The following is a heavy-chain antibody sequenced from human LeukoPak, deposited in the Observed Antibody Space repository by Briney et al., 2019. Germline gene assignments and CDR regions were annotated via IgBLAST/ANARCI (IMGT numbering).Heavy chain of an antibody. CDR2: IYYGGST. CDR3: ARQLRIAAAPYYFDY. CDR1: GGSISRPSYY. J-gene: IGHJ4*02. V-gene: IGHV4-39*01. D-gene: IGHD6-13*01. Sequence: SETLSLICTVSGGSISRPSYYWGWIRQPPGKGLEWVGSIYYGGSTHYNSSLRSRVTISVDTSKNQLSLKVSSVTAADTAVYYCARQLRIAAAPYYFDYWGQGTLVTVSS.